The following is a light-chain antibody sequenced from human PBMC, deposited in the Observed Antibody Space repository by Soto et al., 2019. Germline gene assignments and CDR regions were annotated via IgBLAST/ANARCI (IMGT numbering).Light chain of an antibody. CDR2: DVT. Sequence: QSVLTQRLSVSGPPEQSATVSSTQSSSDFGAFQYVSWYQQHPGPAPRNLIYDVTKRPSGVHDRFSGYKSGTGASLTMSGVQDEDEADYFLCSCGAIYPNVLVGGGTKVTVL. CDR3: CSCGAIYPNVL. CDR1: SSDFGAFQY. J-gene: IGLJ2*01. V-gene: IGLV2-11*01.